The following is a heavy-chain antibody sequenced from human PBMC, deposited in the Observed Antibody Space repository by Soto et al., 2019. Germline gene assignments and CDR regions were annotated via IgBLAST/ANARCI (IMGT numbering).Heavy chain of an antibody. CDR1: GGSISSGGYY. CDR2: IYYSGST. D-gene: IGHD2-21*01. V-gene: IGHV4-31*03. CDR3: ARSSLTGPAPPYYYYYGMDV. J-gene: IGHJ6*02. Sequence: TQSLTCTVSGGSISSGGYYWSWIRQHPGKGLEWIGYIYYSGSTYYNPSLKSRVTISVDTTKNQFSLKLSSVTAADTAVYYCARSSLTGPAPPYYYYYGMDVWGQGTTVTVSS.